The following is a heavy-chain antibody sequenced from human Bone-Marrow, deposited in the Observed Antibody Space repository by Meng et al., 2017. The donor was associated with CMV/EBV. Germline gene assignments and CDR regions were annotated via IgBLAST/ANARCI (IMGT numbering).Heavy chain of an antibody. D-gene: IGHD4-23*01. J-gene: IGHJ5*02. CDR3: ARGGGNARINWLDP. CDR2: IIPIFGTA. V-gene: IGHV1-69*05. CDR1: GGTFSSYA. Sequence: SVKVSCKASGGTFSSYAISWVRQAPGQGLEWMGGIIPIFGTANYAQKFQGRVTIPTDESTSTAYMELSSLRSEDTAVYYCARGGGNARINWLDPWGEGTLVTVSS.